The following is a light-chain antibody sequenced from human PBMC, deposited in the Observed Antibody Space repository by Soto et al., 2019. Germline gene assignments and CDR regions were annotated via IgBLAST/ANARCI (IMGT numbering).Light chain of an antibody. CDR1: QSISSW. V-gene: IGKV1-5*03. CDR3: QQYNSSSMYT. Sequence: DIQMTQSPSTLSASIGDRVTITCRASQSISSWLAWYQQKPGKVPKLLIYKASSLESGVPSRFSGSGSGTEFTLTISSLQPDDFATYYCQQYNSSSMYTFGQGTKLEIK. CDR2: KAS. J-gene: IGKJ2*01.